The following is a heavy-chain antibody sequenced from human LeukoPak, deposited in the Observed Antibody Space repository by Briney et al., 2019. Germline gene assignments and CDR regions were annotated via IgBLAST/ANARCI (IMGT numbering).Heavy chain of an antibody. Sequence: ASVKVSCKASGYIFTSYDINWVRQATGQGLEWMGWMNPNSGNTGYAQKFQGRVTMTRNTSISTAYMELSSLRSEDTAVYYCAREIGRPPTERSGYYYDYYYYGMDVWGQGTTVTVSS. V-gene: IGHV1-8*01. J-gene: IGHJ6*02. CDR2: MNPNSGNT. D-gene: IGHD3-3*01. CDR1: GYIFTSYD. CDR3: AREIGRPPTERSGYYYDYYYYGMDV.